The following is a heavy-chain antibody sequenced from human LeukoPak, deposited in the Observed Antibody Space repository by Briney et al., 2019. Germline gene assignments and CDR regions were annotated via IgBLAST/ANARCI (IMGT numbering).Heavy chain of an antibody. Sequence: PSETLSLTCAVSGGSVSSGRYYWSWIRQPPGKGLEWIGYIYYSGSTNYNPSLKSRVTISVDTSKNQFSLRLTSVSAADTAVYYCARGFDSKSTYFDYWGQGTLLTVSS. V-gene: IGHV4-61*01. J-gene: IGHJ4*02. CDR2: IYYSGST. CDR1: GGSVSSGRYY. CDR3: ARGFDSKSTYFDY. D-gene: IGHD5-12*01.